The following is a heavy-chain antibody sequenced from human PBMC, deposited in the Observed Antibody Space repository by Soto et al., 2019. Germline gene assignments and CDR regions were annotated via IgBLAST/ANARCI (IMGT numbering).Heavy chain of an antibody. J-gene: IGHJ3*02. CDR2: IVVGSGNT. CDR3: AAVFSDDFWRGPNAFDI. V-gene: IGHV1-58*01. Sequence: GASGKVRCKPSGFTFTSSALKWVRQARGQGLEWIGWIVVGSGNTNYAQKFQERVTITRDVSTSTAYMELSSLRSEDTAVYYCAAVFSDDFWRGPNAFDIWCQGTMVTVSS. CDR1: GFTFTSSA. D-gene: IGHD3-3*01.